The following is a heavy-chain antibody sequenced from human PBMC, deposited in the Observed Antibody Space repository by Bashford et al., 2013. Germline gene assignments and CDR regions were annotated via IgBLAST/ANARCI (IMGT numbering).Heavy chain of an antibody. Sequence: GRSLKXSCKGYWVQLCTPTGSGWVRQMPGKGPGVVGSIYPGDSNIRYSPSFQGQVTISADKSISTAYLQWSSLKASDTAIYYCASGTYALKPYYLDYWGQGTLVTVSS. J-gene: IGHJ4*02. V-gene: IGHV5-51*01. D-gene: IGHD3-16*01. CDR3: ASGTYALKPYYLDY. CDR1: VQLCTPTG. CDR2: IYPGDSNI.